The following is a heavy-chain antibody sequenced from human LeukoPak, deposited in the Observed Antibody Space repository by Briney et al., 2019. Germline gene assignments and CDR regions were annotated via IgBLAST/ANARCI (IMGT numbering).Heavy chain of an antibody. J-gene: IGHJ4*02. V-gene: IGHV3-33*01. CDR1: GFTFSSYG. CDR2: IWEDGSHI. Sequence: AGGSLRLSCAASGFTFSSYGMHWVRQAPERGLEWVAGIWEDGSHIHYADSVKGRFTISRDNSKNTLYLQMDSLRAEDTAVYYCARVGYNSGWYEYCGQGTLVTVSS. D-gene: IGHD6-19*01. CDR3: ARVGYNSGWYEY.